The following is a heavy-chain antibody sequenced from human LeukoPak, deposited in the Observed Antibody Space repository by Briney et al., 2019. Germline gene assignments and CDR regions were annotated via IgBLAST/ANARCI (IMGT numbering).Heavy chain of an antibody. CDR1: GYTFTSYG. CDR2: ISAYNGNT. V-gene: IGHV1-18*01. Sequence: ASVKVSCKASGYTFTSYGISWVRQAPGQGLEWMGWISAYNGNTNYAQKLQGRVTMTTDTSTSTAYMELRSLRSDDTAVYYCARDIPTSYYYDSSGYSQEGYYWGQGTLVTVSS. D-gene: IGHD3-22*01. J-gene: IGHJ4*02. CDR3: ARDIPTSYYYDSSGYSQEGYY.